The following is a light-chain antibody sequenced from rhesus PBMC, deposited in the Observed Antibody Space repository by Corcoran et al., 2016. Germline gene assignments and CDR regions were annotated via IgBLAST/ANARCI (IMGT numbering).Light chain of an antibody. J-gene: IGKJ2*01. V-gene: IGKV1S6*01. CDR3: QRPHSYPYS. CDR2: KGS. Sequence: DIQMTQSPSSLSASVGDTVTITCRASQSGSNSLAWYQQTPGNAPKLLIYKGSSLQNGGPSRFSGYGYGTEFTLTNSSLQPKDFATYSCQRPHSYPYSFDQGTKVEI. CDR1: QSGSNS.